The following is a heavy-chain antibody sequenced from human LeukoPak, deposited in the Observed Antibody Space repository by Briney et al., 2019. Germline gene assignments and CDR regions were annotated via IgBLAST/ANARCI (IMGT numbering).Heavy chain of an antibody. CDR2: IYYSGST. J-gene: IGHJ4*02. CDR3: ARHGMLWLNAYLDY. D-gene: IGHD5-18*01. Sequence: SETLSLTCTVSGGSISSGDYYWSWIRQPPGKGLEWIGYIYYSGSTYYNPSLKSRVTISVDTSKNQFSLKLSSVTAADTAVYYCARHGMLWLNAYLDYWGQGTLVTVSS. CDR1: GGSISSGDYY. V-gene: IGHV4-30-4*01.